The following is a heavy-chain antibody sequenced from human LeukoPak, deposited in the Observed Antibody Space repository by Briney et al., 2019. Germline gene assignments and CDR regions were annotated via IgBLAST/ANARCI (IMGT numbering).Heavy chain of an antibody. V-gene: IGHV4-39*07. CDR1: GGSISSSSYY. D-gene: IGHD3-3*01. Sequence: SETLSLTCTVSGGSISSSSYYWGWIRQPPGKGLEWIGSIYYSGSTYYNPSLQSRVTISVDTSKIQFSLKLSSVTAADSAVYYCARDYYDFWSGYPDCFDPWGQGTLVTVSS. J-gene: IGHJ5*02. CDR3: ARDYYDFWSGYPDCFDP. CDR2: IYYSGST.